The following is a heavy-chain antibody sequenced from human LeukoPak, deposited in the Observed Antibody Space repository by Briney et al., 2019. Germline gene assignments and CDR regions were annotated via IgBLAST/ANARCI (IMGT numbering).Heavy chain of an antibody. V-gene: IGHV4-4*07. J-gene: IGHJ6*04. Sequence: SETLSLTCTVSGGSISNYYWNWIRQPAGKGLEWIGLIYTSGSTNYNPSLKCRVTMSVDTSKNQFSLKLSSVTAADTAVYYCAGRMESGVWGKGTTVTVSS. CDR3: AGRMESGV. CDR1: GGSISNYY. D-gene: IGHD3-10*01. CDR2: IYTSGST.